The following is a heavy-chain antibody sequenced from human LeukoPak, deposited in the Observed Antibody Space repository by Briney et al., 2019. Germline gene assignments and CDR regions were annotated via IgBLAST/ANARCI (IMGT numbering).Heavy chain of an antibody. CDR1: GGSSSGYY. CDR3: ARGIDYSNRGGHIDY. V-gene: IGHV4-34*01. CDR2: INHSGST. Sequence: SETLSLTCAVYGGSSSGYYWSWIRQPPGKGLEWIGEINHSGSTNCNPSLKSRVTISVDTSKNQFSLKLSSVTAADTAVYYCARGIDYSNRGGHIDYWGQGTLVTVSS. D-gene: IGHD4-11*01. J-gene: IGHJ4*02.